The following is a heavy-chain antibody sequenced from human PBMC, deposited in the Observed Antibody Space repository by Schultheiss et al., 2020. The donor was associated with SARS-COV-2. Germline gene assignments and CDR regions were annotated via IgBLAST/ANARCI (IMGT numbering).Heavy chain of an antibody. Sequence: GGSLRLSCAASGFTVSPYWMHWVRQAPGKGLMWVSSISSSSSYTNYADSVKGRFTISRDNAKNSLYLQMNSLRAEDTAVYYCARGLLERPTGGFDYWGQGTLVTVSS. D-gene: IGHD1-14*01. CDR1: GFTVSPYW. CDR3: ARGLLERPTGGFDY. J-gene: IGHJ4*02. CDR2: ISSSSSYT. V-gene: IGHV3-21*01.